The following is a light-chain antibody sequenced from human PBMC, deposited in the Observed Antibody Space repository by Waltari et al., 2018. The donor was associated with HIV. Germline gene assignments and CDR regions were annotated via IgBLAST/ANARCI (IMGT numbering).Light chain of an antibody. V-gene: IGLV2-8*01. Sequence: QSALTPPPSASGSPGQSVTLACPGTSSDVGGYHYVSWHQQHPGQAPKLMIYGVIKRPSGVPDRFSGSKSGNTPSLTVSGLQPEDEADYYCSSHAGSKVVFGGGTRLTVL. J-gene: IGLJ2*01. CDR1: SSDVGGYHY. CDR2: GVI. CDR3: SSHAGSKVV.